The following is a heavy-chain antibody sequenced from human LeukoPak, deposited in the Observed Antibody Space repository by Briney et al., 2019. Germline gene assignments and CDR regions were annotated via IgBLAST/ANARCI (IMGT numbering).Heavy chain of an antibody. D-gene: IGHD6-19*01. V-gene: IGHV1-2*02. J-gene: IGHJ4*02. Sequence: GASVKVSCKASGYTFTGYYMHWVRQAPGQGLEWMGWINPNSGDTNYAQKFQGRVTITADESTSTAYMELSSLRSEDTAVYYCARDHEGSSGWYGGLDYWGQGTLVTVSS. CDR3: ARDHEGSSGWYGGLDY. CDR2: INPNSGDT. CDR1: GYTFTGYY.